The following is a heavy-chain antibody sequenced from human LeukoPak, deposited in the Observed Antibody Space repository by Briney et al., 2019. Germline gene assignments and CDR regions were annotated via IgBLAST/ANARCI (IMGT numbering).Heavy chain of an antibody. V-gene: IGHV3-23*01. CDR1: GFTFSSYA. Sequence: GGSLRLSCAASGFTFSSYAMNWVRQAPGKGLEWVSVISGSGTITQYAESLKGRFTVSRDNSKNTLYLQMHNLRPDDTAVYYCAKVIWRAYDDSPFDSWGQGTLVTVSS. CDR2: ISGSGTIT. CDR3: AKVIWRAYDDSPFDS. D-gene: IGHD3-22*01. J-gene: IGHJ4*02.